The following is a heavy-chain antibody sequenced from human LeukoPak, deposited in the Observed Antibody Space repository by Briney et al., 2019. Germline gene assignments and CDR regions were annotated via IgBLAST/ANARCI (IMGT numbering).Heavy chain of an antibody. CDR1: GGTFSKFG. V-gene: IGHV1-69*05. CDR3: ATEGPNYYMDV. Sequence: GASVMVPCKASGGTFSKFGISWVRQAPGEGLEWMGGIIPMFGAANYAQKFQGRVTITTDESTTTAHMELISLTSDDTAVYFCATEGPNYYMDVWGKGTTVTVS. CDR2: IIPMFGAA. J-gene: IGHJ6*03.